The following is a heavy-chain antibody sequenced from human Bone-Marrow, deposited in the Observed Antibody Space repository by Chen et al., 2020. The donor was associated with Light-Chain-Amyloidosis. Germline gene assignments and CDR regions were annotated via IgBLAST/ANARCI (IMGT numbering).Heavy chain of an antibody. V-gene: IGHV4-34*01. CDR3: ARRIAARRAWYFDL. CDR2: INHSGST. CDR1: GGSFSGYY. J-gene: IGHJ2*01. D-gene: IGHD6-6*01. Sequence: QVQLQQWGAGLLKPSETLSLTCAVYGGSFSGYYWSWIRQPPGKGLEWIGEINHSGSTNYNPSLKSRVTISVDTSKNQFSLKLSSVTAADTAVYYCARRIAARRAWYFDLWGRGTLVTVSS.